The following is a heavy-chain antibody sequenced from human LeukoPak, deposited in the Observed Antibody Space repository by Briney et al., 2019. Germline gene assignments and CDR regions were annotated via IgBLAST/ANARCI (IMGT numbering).Heavy chain of an antibody. D-gene: IGHD5-12*01. CDR2: TYYRGTT. V-gene: IGHV4-61*08. Sequence: SETLSLTCTVSGGSISSGDYYWSWIRQSPGKGLEWIGYTYYRGTTTYNPSLKSRVTISVDASRSQFSLRLSSVTAADTAVYYCATRLAKTFYYGLDLWGHGTTVIVSS. CDR1: GGSISSGDYY. J-gene: IGHJ6*02. CDR3: ATRLAKTFYYGLDL.